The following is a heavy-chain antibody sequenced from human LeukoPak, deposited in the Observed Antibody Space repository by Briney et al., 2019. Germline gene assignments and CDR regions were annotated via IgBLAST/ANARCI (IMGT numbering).Heavy chain of an antibody. J-gene: IGHJ4*02. D-gene: IGHD3-22*01. CDR1: GGPISSGGYS. V-gene: IGHV4-30-4*07. CDR2: IYYSGST. CDR3: ARDSSGTFDY. Sequence: TLSLTCAVSGGPISSGGYSWSWIRQPPGKGLEWIGYIYYSGSTYYNPSLKSRVTISVDTSKNQFSLKLSSVTAADTAVYYCARDSSGTFDYWGQGTLVTVSS.